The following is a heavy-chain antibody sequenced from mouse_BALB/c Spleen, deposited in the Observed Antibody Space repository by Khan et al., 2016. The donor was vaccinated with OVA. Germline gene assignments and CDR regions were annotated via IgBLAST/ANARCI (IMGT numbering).Heavy chain of an antibody. CDR1: GYTFTSYW. Sequence: QIQLVQSGAELAKPGASVKMSCKASGYTFTSYWMHWIKQRPGQGLEWIGYINPTSGYTDYNQKFKDKATLTADKSSSTAYMQRSSLTSDDSAVYYCARDRIDYWGQGTALTVSA. CDR2: INPTSGYT. CDR3: ARDRIDY. J-gene: IGHJ2*01. V-gene: IGHV1-7*01.